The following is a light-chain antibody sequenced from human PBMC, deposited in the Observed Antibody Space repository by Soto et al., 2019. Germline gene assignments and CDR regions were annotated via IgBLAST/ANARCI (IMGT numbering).Light chain of an antibody. CDR3: QQYGTSPRT. Sequence: ETVLTQSPGTLSLSPGERATLSCRASQSVIANYLAWYQQKPGQAPRYLIYGATSRATGIPDRFSGSGSGTDFTLSISGVEPEDFAVYYCQQYGTSPRTFGQGTKVEMK. CDR2: GAT. J-gene: IGKJ1*01. V-gene: IGKV3-20*01. CDR1: QSVIANY.